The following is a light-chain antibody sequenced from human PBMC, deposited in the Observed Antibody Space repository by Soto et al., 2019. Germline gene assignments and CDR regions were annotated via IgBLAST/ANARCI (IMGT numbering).Light chain of an antibody. CDR2: DVN. J-gene: IGLJ1*01. CDR1: SSDVGSYNY. V-gene: IGLV2-11*01. CDR3: CSYAGSYTFV. Sequence: QSALTQPRSVSGSPGQSVTISCTGTSSDVGSYNYVSWYQQHPGKAPKLMIYDVNKRPSGVPDRFSGSKSGNTASLTISGLQAEHEADYYCCSYAGSYTFVFGTGTKVTVL.